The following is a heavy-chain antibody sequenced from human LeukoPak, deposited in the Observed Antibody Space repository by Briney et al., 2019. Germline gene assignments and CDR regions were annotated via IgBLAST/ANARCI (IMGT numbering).Heavy chain of an antibody. CDR2: NNGDGSTT. CDR1: GFSLSGYW. Sequence: GGSLRLSCVASGFSLSGYWMYWVRQAPGKGLMYISRNNGDGSTTNYADVVKGRFTMSRDNVKNTVYLQMNNLRAEDTAVYYCVGTIAYRGSEYWGQGALVTVSS. V-gene: IGHV3-74*01. CDR3: VGTIAYRGSEY. D-gene: IGHD2-21*01. J-gene: IGHJ4*02.